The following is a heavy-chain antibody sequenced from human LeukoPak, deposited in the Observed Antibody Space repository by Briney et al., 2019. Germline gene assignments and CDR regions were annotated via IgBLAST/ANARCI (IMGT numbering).Heavy chain of an antibody. CDR1: GDSISSSNW. V-gene: IGHV4-4*02. Sequence: PSETLSLTCAVSGDSISSSNWWSWVRQPPGKGLEWIGEIYHSGSTNYNPSLKSRVTISVDTSKNQFSLKLTSVTAADTAVYYCARGPRITMVRGVSRRSASFDYWGQGTLVTVSS. CDR2: IYHSGST. D-gene: IGHD3-10*01. J-gene: IGHJ4*02. CDR3: ARGPRITMVRGVSRRSASFDY.